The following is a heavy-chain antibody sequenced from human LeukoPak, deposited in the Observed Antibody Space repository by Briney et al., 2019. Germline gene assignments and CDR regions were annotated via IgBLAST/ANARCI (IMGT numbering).Heavy chain of an antibody. CDR1: GFTFSSYG. CDR2: IWCDGSNK. J-gene: IGHJ3*02. D-gene: IGHD3-10*01. Sequence: GGSLRLSCAASGFTFSSYGMHWVRQAPGKGLEWVAFIWCDGSNKYYADSVKGRFTISRDNSKNTLYLQMNSLRAEDTAVYCCANEPRGAFDIWGQGTMVTVSS. V-gene: IGHV3-30*02. CDR3: ANEPRGAFDI.